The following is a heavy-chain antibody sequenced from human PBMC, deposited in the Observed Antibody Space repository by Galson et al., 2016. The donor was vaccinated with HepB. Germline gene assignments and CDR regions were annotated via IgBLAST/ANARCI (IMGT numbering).Heavy chain of an antibody. J-gene: IGHJ1*01. CDR3: ARDLPLLG. CDR2: IYSGGGT. D-gene: IGHD2-15*01. V-gene: IGHV3-53*01. CDR1: GFTVSSHD. Sequence: SLRLSCAASGFTVSSHDMRWVRQAPGKGLEWVSVIYSGGGTYYADSVKGRFTISRDNCKNTLYLQMNSLRAEDTAVYYCARDLPLLGWGQGTLVTVSS.